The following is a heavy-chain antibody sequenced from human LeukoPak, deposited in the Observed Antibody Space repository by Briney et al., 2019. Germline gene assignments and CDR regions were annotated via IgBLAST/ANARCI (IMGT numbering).Heavy chain of an antibody. J-gene: IGHJ2*01. Sequence: GGSLRLSCAASGFTFSSYAMHWVRQAPGKGLEWVAVISYDGSSKYYADSVKGRFTISRDNSKNTLYLQMNSLRAEDTAVYYCASSDQWHTWYFDLWGRGTLVTVSS. CDR1: GFTFSSYA. CDR3: ASSDQWHTWYFDL. V-gene: IGHV3-30-3*01. CDR2: ISYDGSSK. D-gene: IGHD6-19*01.